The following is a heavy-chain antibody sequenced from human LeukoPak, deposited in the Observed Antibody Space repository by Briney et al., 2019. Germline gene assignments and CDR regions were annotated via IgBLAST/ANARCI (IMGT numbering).Heavy chain of an antibody. V-gene: IGHV3-7*04. J-gene: IGHJ6*02. Sequence: GGSLRLSCAASGFTFSSHWMAWVRQAPGKGLEWVANIRQDGSDKYYVDSVKGRFTISRDNSKNTLYLQMNSLRAEDTAVYYCAKERVGSSWYWYYYGMDVWGQGTTVTVSS. CDR1: GFTFSSHW. D-gene: IGHD6-13*01. CDR2: IRQDGSDK. CDR3: AKERVGSSWYWYYYGMDV.